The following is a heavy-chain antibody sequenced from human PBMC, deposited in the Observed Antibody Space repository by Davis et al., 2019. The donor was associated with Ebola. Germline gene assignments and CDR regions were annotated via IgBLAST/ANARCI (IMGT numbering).Heavy chain of an antibody. D-gene: IGHD6-6*01. CDR2: INHSGST. CDR1: GGSFSGHY. CDR3: ARVLQQVVRLDP. Sequence: SETLSLTCADYGGSFSGHYWTWIRQPPGKGLEWIGEINHSGSTNYDPSLKSRVTISVDTSKSQFSLKVSSVTAADTAVYYCARVLQQVVRLDPWGQGTLVTVSS. V-gene: IGHV4-34*01. J-gene: IGHJ5*02.